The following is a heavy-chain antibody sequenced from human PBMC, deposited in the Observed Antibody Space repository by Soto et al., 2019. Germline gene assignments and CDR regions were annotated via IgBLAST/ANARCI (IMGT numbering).Heavy chain of an antibody. CDR1: GGSISSYY. D-gene: IGHD3-22*01. Sequence: QVQLQESGPALVKPSETLSLTCTVSGGSISSYYWSWIRQPPGKGLEWIGYIYFRGTTNYNPSLKSRVTMSADTSKNQFSLKLNSVTAADTAVYYCARMNYYDTSGYPFDYWGQGMMVTVSS. J-gene: IGHJ4*02. V-gene: IGHV4-59*01. CDR3: ARMNYYDTSGYPFDY. CDR2: IYFRGTT.